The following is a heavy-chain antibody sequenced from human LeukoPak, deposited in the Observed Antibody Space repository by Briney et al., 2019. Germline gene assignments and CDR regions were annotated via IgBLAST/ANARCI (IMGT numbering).Heavy chain of an antibody. Sequence: SETLSLTCAVSGYSISSGYYWGWIRQPPGKRLEWIGSIHHSGNTHNNSSLKSRVTMSVDTSKNQFSLRLSSVTAADTAVYYCARYGSGFDDSWGQGTLVTVSS. V-gene: IGHV4-38-2*01. J-gene: IGHJ4*02. CDR3: ARYGSGFDDS. D-gene: IGHD3-10*01. CDR2: IHHSGNT. CDR1: GYSISSGYY.